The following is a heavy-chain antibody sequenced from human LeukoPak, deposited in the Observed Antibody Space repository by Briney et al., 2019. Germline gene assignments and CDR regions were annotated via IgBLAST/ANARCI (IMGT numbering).Heavy chain of an antibody. Sequence: GGSRRLSCAASGFTFRIYAMNWVRQAPGMGLEWVSYISTGSNTLYYAQSVKGRFTISRDDAKNSVYLQIDSLRADDTAVYYCARGAGSLDSWGQGTRVTVSS. CDR2: ISTGSNTL. CDR3: ARGAGSLDS. J-gene: IGHJ4*02. V-gene: IGHV3-48*01. CDR1: GFTFRIYA. D-gene: IGHD2-15*01.